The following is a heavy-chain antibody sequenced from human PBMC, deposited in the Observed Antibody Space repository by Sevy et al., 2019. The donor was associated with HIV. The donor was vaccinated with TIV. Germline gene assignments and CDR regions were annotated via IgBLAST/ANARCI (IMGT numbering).Heavy chain of an antibody. CDR1: GGSFSGYY. J-gene: IGHJ5*02. D-gene: IGHD2-2*01. Sequence: SETLSLTWAVYGGSFSGYYWSWIRQPPGKGLEWIGEINHSGSTNYNPSLKSRVTISVDTSKNQFSLKLSSVTAADTAVYYCARAVVPAATPNWFDPWGQGTLVTVSS. CDR3: ARAVVPAATPNWFDP. CDR2: INHSGST. V-gene: IGHV4-34*01.